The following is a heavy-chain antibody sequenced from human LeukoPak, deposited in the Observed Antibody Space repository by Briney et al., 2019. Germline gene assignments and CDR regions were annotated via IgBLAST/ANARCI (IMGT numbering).Heavy chain of an antibody. Sequence: TGGSLRLSCEASGFSFNSYDMHWVRQVTGKGLEWVSAIGTGGDTYYADFVKGRFTISRENAKKSFYLEMNCLSAGDTAVYYCARDRGYDFWSGSFDLWGRGTLVTVSS. CDR3: ARDRGYDFWSGSFDL. J-gene: IGHJ2*01. CDR1: GFSFNSYD. V-gene: IGHV3-13*01. D-gene: IGHD3-3*01. CDR2: IGTGGDT.